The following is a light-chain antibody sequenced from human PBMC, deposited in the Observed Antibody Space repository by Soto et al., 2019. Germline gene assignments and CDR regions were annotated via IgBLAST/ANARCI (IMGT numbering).Light chain of an antibody. CDR3: QQSYSTSIT. CDR2: AAS. Sequence: IQMTQSPSSLSASVGDRVTITCRASQSISSYLNWYQQKPGKAPKLLIYAASSLQSGVPSRFSGSGSGTGFTLTISSLQPEDFATYYCQQSYSTSITFGQGTRLENK. CDR1: QSISSY. V-gene: IGKV1-39*01. J-gene: IGKJ5*01.